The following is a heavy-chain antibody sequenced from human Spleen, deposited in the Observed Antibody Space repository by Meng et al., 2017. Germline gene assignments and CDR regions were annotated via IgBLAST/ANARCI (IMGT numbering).Heavy chain of an antibody. CDR3: ARGPVSDYYDSSGYYPPVG. CDR1: GDSISSSSFY. J-gene: IGHJ4*02. Sequence: SETLSLTCTVSGDSISSSSFYWGWIRQPPGKGLEWIGEINHSGSTNYNPSLKSRVTISVDTSKNQFSLKLSSVTAADTAVYYCARGPVSDYYDSSGYYPPVGWGQGTLVTVSS. CDR2: INHSGST. D-gene: IGHD3-22*01. V-gene: IGHV4-39*07.